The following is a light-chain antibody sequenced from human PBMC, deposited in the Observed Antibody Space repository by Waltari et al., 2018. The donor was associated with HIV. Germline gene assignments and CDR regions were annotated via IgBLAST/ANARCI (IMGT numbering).Light chain of an antibody. CDR1: SGINVGTKK. CDR3: MIWHTSAWV. V-gene: IGLV5-45*01. Sequence: AVLTQPASLSSSPGASARPTCTLSSGINVGTKKSYWYQQKPGRPPQYILKYKSDSDKQQGSGVSRRFSGSKDASANAGMLLVSGLQSEDEADYYCMIWHTSAWVFGGGTKLTVL. CDR2: YKSDSDK. J-gene: IGLJ3*02.